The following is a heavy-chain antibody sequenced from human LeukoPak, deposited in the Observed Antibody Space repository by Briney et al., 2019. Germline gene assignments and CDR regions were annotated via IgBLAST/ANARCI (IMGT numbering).Heavy chain of an antibody. CDR3: ARERTYPTITTNWLDP. J-gene: IGHJ5*02. D-gene: IGHD4-11*01. CDR1: VGSISSSSYY. CDR2: IYSSGITRST. Sequence: SETLSLTCTVSVGSISSSSYYWSWIRQPAGKGLEWLGRIYSSGITRSTNYNPSLKSRVTISVDTSKNQFSLNLRSVTAADTAVYYCARERTYPTITTNWLDPWGQGTLVTVSS. V-gene: IGHV4-61*02.